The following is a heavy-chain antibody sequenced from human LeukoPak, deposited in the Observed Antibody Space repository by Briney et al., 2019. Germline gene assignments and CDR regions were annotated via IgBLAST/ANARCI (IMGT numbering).Heavy chain of an antibody. V-gene: IGHV1-2*02. J-gene: IGHJ4*02. D-gene: IGHD4-11*01. CDR2: INPNSGGT. CDR3: ARVRLTTNLLDY. Sequence: ASVKVSCKASGYTFTGYYMHWVRQAPGQGLEWMGWINPNSGGTNYAQKFQGRVTMTRDTSISTAYMELSRLRSDDTAVYYCARVRLTTNLLDYWGQGTLVTVPS. CDR1: GYTFTGYY.